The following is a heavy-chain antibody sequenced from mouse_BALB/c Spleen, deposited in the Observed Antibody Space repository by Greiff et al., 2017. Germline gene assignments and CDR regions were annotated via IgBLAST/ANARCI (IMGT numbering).Heavy chain of an antibody. D-gene: IGHD2-1*01. Sequence: VQLQQSGAELARPGASVKLSCKASGYTFTSYWMQWVKQRPGQGLEWIGAIYPGDGDTRYTQKFKGKATLTADKSSSTAYMQLSSLASEDSAVYYCARSLDLPPFAYWGQGTLVTVSA. J-gene: IGHJ3*01. CDR2: IYPGDGDT. V-gene: IGHV1-87*01. CDR1: GYTFTSYW. CDR3: ARSLDLPPFAY.